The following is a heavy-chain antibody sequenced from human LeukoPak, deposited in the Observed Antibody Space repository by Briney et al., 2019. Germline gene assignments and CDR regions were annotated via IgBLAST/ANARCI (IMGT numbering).Heavy chain of an antibody. J-gene: IGHJ4*02. Sequence: GGSLTLSCAVSGFTFSAYAMSWVRQAPGKGLEWVSAMSGSGGMTYYADSVKGRFSISRDNSKNTLHLQMNSLRAEDTAVYYCAKGAMPYYDGSGYNYFDYWGQGTPVTVSS. CDR2: MSGSGGMT. V-gene: IGHV3-23*01. CDR3: AKGAMPYYDGSGYNYFDY. D-gene: IGHD3-22*01. CDR1: GFTFSAYA.